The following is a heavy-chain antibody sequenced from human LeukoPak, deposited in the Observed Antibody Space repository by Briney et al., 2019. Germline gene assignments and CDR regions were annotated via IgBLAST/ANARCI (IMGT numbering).Heavy chain of an antibody. V-gene: IGHV1-18*01. D-gene: IGHD5-18*01. CDR3: ARRGSVDTPMSNWELWY. CDR2: ISTYNGDT. CDR1: GYTFTTYA. Sequence: GASVKVSCKASGYTFTTYAITWLRQAPGKGLEYMGWISTYNGDTNYAQKLQGRVTMTTDTSTSTVYVELRSLRSDDTAVYYCARRGSVDTPMSNWELWYWGQGTLVTVSS. J-gene: IGHJ4*02.